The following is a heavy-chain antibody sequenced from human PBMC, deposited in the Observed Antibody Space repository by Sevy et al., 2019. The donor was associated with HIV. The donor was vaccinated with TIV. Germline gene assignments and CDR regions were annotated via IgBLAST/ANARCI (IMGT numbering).Heavy chain of an antibody. J-gene: IGHJ3*02. CDR1: GGSFSGHY. V-gene: IGHV4-34*01. D-gene: IGHD3-10*01. CDR2: INHGEIT. CDR3: ARRPYFYASGWKDVLDI. Sequence: SETLSLSCGVYGGSFSGHYWSWLRRTPGKGLEWIGEINHGEITDYNPSLESRVTMSVDTSKNQFSLKLKSVTAADTAVYYCARRPYFYASGWKDVLDIWGQGTLVTVSS.